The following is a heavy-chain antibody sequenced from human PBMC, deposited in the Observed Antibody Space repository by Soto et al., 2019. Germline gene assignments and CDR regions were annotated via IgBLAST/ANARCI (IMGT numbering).Heavy chain of an antibody. CDR2: INPNSGGT. CDR3: ARDFTTRSYGVDV. J-gene: IGHJ6*02. V-gene: IGHV1-2*02. Sequence: QAQLVQSGAEVKKPGASVKVSCKASGYTFTGAYIHWVRQAPGQGLEWMGCINPNSGGTEFAQKFQGRVTVNRDTSITTGYMEMNRLRSDDTGVYYCARDFTTRSYGVDVWGQGTAVTVSS. D-gene: IGHD3-10*01. CDR1: GYTFTGAY.